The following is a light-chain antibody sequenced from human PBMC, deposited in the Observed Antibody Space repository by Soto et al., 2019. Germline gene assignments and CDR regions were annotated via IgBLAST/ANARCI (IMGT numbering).Light chain of an antibody. J-gene: IGLJ2*01. CDR3: GTWDSSLSAVV. Sequence: QSVLTQPPSVSAAPGQTVTISCSGSNSNIGNNYVSWYQQLPGTAPKLLIFDNSKRPSGIPDRFSGSKSGTSATLGITGLQTGDEAHYYCGTWDSSLSAVVFGGGTQLTVL. CDR2: DNS. V-gene: IGLV1-51*01. CDR1: NSNIGNNY.